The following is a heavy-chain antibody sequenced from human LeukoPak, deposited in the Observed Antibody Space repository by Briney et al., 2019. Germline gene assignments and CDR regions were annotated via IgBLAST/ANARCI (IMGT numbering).Heavy chain of an antibody. D-gene: IGHD3-10*01. CDR2: IIPIFGTA. Sequence: SVKGSWKASGGTFSSYAISWVRQAPGQGLEWMGGIIPIFGTANYAQKFQGRVTITADESTSTAYMELSSLRSEDTAVYYCARGLRLGGSGSYYQDWGQGTLVTVSS. CDR3: ARGLRLGGSGSYYQD. V-gene: IGHV1-69*13. CDR1: GGTFSSYA. J-gene: IGHJ4*02.